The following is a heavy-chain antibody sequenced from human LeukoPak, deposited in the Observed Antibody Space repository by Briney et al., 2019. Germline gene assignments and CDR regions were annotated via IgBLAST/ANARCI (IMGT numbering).Heavy chain of an antibody. J-gene: IGHJ5*02. CDR1: GFTFSSYV. CDR2: ISYDGSNE. V-gene: IGHV3-30*04. D-gene: IGHD6-13*01. Sequence: GGSLRLSCAASGFTFSSYVMHWVRQAPGKGLEWVAIISYDGSNEYYADSVKGRFTISRDNSKNTLYLQMNSLRAEDTAVYYCAKDGYSSSWYQSDNWFDPWGQGTLVTVSS. CDR3: AKDGYSSSWYQSDNWFDP.